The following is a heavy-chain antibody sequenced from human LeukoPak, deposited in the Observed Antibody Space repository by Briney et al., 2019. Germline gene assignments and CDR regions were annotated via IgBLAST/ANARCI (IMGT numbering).Heavy chain of an antibody. V-gene: IGHV1-2*02. J-gene: IGHJ5*02. CDR1: GYTFTGYY. Sequence: ASVRVSCKASGYTFTGYYMHWVRQAPGQGLEWMGWINPNSGGTNYAQKFQCTVTMTRDTSISTAYMELSRLRSDDTAVYYCGRVPSGYSRGKSNHWFDPWGQGTLVTVSS. CDR2: INPNSGGT. CDR3: GRVPSGYSRGKSNHWFDP. D-gene: IGHD6-19*01.